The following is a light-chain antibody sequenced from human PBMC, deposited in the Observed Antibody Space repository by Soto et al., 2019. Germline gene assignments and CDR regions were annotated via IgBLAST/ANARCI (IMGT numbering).Light chain of an antibody. CDR1: QDISNY. CDR2: DAS. V-gene: IGKV1-33*01. CDR3: QQYDNLLFT. Sequence: DIQMTQSPSSLSASVGDRVTITCQASQDISNYLNWYQQKPGKAPKLLIYDASNLETGVPSRFSGSGSGTAFTFTISSLQPEDIATYYCQQYDNLLFTFGPGTKVDIK. J-gene: IGKJ3*01.